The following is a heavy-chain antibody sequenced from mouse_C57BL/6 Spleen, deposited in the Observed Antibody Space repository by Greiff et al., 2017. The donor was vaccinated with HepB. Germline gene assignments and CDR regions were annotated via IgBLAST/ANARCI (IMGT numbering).Heavy chain of an antibody. J-gene: IGHJ4*01. CDR3: TTPLLRSAMDY. Sequence: VQLQQSGAELVRPGASVKLSCTASGFNIKDDYMHWVKQRPEQGLEWIGWIDPENGDTEYASKFQGKATITADTSSNTAYLQLTSLTSEDTAVYYCTTPLLRSAMDYWGQGTSVTVSS. CDR2: IDPENGDT. D-gene: IGHD1-1*01. CDR1: GFNIKDDY. V-gene: IGHV14-4*01.